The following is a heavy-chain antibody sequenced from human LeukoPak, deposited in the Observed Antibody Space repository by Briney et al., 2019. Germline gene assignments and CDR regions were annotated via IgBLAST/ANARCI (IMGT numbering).Heavy chain of an antibody. CDR3: ARGGYSGYDNDY. CDR2: IYTSGTT. J-gene: IGHJ4*02. D-gene: IGHD5-12*01. CDR1: SGSVNSYY. V-gene: IGHV4-4*07. Sequence: PETLSLTCTVSSGSVNSYYWTWIRQPAGKGLEWLGHIYTSGTTNYNPSLKSRVTMSIDTSKNQFSLKLSSVTAADTAVYYCARGGYSGYDNDYWGQGTLVTVSS.